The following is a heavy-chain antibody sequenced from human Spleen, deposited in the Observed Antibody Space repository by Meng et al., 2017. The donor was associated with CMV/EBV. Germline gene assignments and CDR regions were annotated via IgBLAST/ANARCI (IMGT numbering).Heavy chain of an antibody. J-gene: IGHJ4*02. CDR3: ARLGFEAGLWRRVY. V-gene: IGHV3-53*05. CDR2: LHAAGDT. D-gene: IGHD3-16*01. Sequence: GGSLRLSWAASGFSGNTNYMGWVRQAPGKGLEWVSLLHAAGDTYYADSVKGRFTISRDNSKNMLYLQMNSRRVEDTAVYYCARLGFEAGLWRRVYWGQGTLVTVSS. CDR1: GFSGNTNY.